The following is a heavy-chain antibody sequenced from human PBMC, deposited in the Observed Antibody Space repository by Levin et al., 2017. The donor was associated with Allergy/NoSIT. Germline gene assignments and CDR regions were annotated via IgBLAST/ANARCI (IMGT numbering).Heavy chain of an antibody. D-gene: IGHD3-16*01. CDR2: VRESGTI. CDR3: VTGNDPRKTGV. CDR1: GGSISSPY. Sequence: PAETLSLTCTVSGGSISSPYWNWIRQSPGKGLEWIGHVRESGTIYYNPSLKSRVFISVDRSKNQFSLKLNSVTAADTGVYYCVTGNDPRKTGVWDKGTTVTVSS. J-gene: IGHJ6*03. V-gene: IGHV4-59*11.